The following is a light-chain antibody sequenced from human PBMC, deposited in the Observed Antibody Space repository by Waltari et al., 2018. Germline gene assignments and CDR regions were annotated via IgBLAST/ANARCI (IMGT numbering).Light chain of an antibody. CDR1: QSLLDSDDGNTY. CDR3: MQRIEFPYT. CDR2: TLC. Sequence: DIVMTQTPLSLPVTPGEPASISCRSSQSLLDSDDGNTYLDWYLQRPGQSPPLLIYTLCYGASGVPDRFCCSGSGTDFTLKISRVEAEDVGVYYCMQRIEFPYTFGQGTKLEIK. V-gene: IGKV2-40*01. J-gene: IGKJ2*01.